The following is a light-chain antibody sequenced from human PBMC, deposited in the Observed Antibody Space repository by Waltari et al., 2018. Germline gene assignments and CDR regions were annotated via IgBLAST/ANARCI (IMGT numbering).Light chain of an antibody. CDR2: DGS. CDR3: QQYHSSLYT. CDR1: QSVWNTY. V-gene: IGKV3D-20*01. J-gene: IGKJ2*01. Sequence: NLFKASPTHLSFVPGGTANPSCEASQSVWNTYLAWYQHKPGQAPRLLIYDGSARATGTPDRFSGSGAATQFTLTISRLEPEDFALYYCQQYHSSLYTFGQGTRLEMK.